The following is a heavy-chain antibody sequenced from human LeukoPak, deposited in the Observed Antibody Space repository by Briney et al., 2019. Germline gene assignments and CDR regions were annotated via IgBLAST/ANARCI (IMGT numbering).Heavy chain of an antibody. Sequence: GGSPRLSCAASGFAFSTYSMNWVRQAPGKGLEWVSSISSSSSYIYYADSVKGRFTISRDNAKNSLYLQMNSLRAEDTAVYYCARAPKAVTLAVDYWGQGTLVTVSS. CDR2: ISSSSSYI. J-gene: IGHJ4*02. CDR1: GFAFSTYS. CDR3: ARAPKAVTLAVDY. D-gene: IGHD3-10*01. V-gene: IGHV3-21*01.